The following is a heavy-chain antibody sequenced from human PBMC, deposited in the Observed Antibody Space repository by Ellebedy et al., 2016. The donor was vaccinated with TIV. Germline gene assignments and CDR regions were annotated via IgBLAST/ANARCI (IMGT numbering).Heavy chain of an antibody. D-gene: IGHD3-16*01. Sequence: GESLKISCAASGFTSSGMHWVRQAPGKGLEWVAFIRSDGSNKYYAESVKGRFTISRDYSENTLDLQMNSLRVEDTALYYCVKGAYPVPTVMAVWGHGTMVIVSS. CDR1: GFTSSG. J-gene: IGHJ6*02. CDR2: IRSDGSNK. CDR3: VKGAYPVPTVMAV. V-gene: IGHV3-30*02.